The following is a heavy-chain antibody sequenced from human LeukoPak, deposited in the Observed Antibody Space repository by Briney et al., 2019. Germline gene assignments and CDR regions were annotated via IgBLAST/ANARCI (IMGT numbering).Heavy chain of an antibody. CDR1: GFTFSSYA. CDR2: ISYDGSNK. J-gene: IGHJ3*02. CDR3: AREGIAAAGSIDAFDI. V-gene: IGHV3-30*04. D-gene: IGHD6-13*01. Sequence: GGSLRLSCAASGFTFSSYAMHWVRQAPGKGLEWVAVISYDGSNKYYADSVKGRFTISRDNSKNTLYLQMSSLRAEDTAVYYCAREGIAAAGSIDAFDIWGQGTMVTVSS.